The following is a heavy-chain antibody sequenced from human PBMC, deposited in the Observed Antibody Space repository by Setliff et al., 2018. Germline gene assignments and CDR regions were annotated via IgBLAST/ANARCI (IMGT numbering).Heavy chain of an antibody. D-gene: IGHD6-19*01. Sequence: LRLSCAASGFTFSSYGMHWVRQAPGKGLERVAVIWYDGSNKYYADSVKGRFTISRDNSKNTLYLQMNSLRAEDTAVYYCAKAGSGWYGLGDYWGQGTLVTVSS. CDR3: AKAGSGWYGLGDY. J-gene: IGHJ4*02. CDR2: IWYDGSNK. CDR1: GFTFSSYG. V-gene: IGHV3-33*06.